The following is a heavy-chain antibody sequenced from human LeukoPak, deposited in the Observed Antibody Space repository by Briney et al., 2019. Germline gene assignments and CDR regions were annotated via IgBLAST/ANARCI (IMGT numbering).Heavy chain of an antibody. D-gene: IGHD1-26*01. CDR2: INTDGSST. V-gene: IGHV3-74*01. CDR1: GFTFSSYW. CDR3: ARGGGGNYNFDN. Sequence: GGSLRLSCAASGFTFSSYWMHWVRQAPGKGLVWVSRINTDGSSTRYAGSVKGRFTISRDNARNTLYLQMNSLRAEDTAVYYCARGGGGNYNFDNWGQGTLVTVSS. J-gene: IGHJ4*02.